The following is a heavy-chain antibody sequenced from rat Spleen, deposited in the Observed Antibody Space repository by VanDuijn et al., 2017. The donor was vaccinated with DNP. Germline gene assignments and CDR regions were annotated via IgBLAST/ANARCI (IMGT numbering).Heavy chain of an antibody. CDR3: ATSSYFGYDYGFAY. J-gene: IGHJ2*01. D-gene: IGHD1-7*01. V-gene: IGHV5-19*01. CDR2: ISTSGSRT. CDR1: GFTFSNSG. Sequence: EVQLVESGGGLVQPGRSLKLSCAASGFTFSNSGMHWIRQAPTKGLEWVATISTSGSRTYYPDSVKGRFTISRDNAKSSLYLQMNSLKSEDTATYYCATSSYFGYDYGFAYWGQGVMVTVSS.